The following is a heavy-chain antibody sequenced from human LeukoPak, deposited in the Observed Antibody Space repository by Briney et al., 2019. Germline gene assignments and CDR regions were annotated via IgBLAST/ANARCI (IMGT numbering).Heavy chain of an antibody. CDR2: IDYRGTT. J-gene: IGHJ4*02. CDR3: ARGWGYCSGGNCYFTYFDY. Sequence: SETLSLTCTVSGGSISSYYWSWIRQPPGKGLEWIGYIDYRGTTNYNPSLKSRVTIPVDPSKSQFSLRLSSVTAADTAVYYCARGWGYCSGGNCYFTYFDYWGQGALVTVSS. CDR1: GGSISSYY. V-gene: IGHV4-59*01. D-gene: IGHD2-15*01.